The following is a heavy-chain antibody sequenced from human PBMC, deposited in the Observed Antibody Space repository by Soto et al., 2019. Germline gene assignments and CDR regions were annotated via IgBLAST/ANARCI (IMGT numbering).Heavy chain of an antibody. D-gene: IGHD2-21*02. Sequence: QVRLVQSGGGVVQPGTSLKLSCVASGFTFSAYGMHWVRQAAGKGPEWVAVIASDGTEKYYADSVKGRFTISGDNSRDTLSLEMNSLRPEDTALYYCAKNDDSFDYWGQGTLVTVSS. V-gene: IGHV3-30*18. J-gene: IGHJ4*02. CDR2: IASDGTEK. CDR3: AKNDDSFDY. CDR1: GFTFSAYG.